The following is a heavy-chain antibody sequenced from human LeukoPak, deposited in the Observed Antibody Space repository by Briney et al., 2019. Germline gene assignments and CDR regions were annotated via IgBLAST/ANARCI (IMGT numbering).Heavy chain of an antibody. D-gene: IGHD6-19*01. CDR3: AKDGYSSGWYFDY. J-gene: IGHJ4*02. V-gene: IGHV3-23*01. Sequence: PGGSLKLSCAASGFTFSSYAMSWVRQAPGKGLEWVSAISGSGGSTYYADSVKGRFTISRDNSKNTLYLQMNSLRAEDTAVYYCAKDGYSSGWYFDYWGQGTLVTVSS. CDR2: ISGSGGST. CDR1: GFTFSSYA.